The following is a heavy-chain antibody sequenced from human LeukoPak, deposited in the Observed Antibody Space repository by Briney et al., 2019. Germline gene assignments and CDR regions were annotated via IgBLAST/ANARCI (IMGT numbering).Heavy chain of an antibody. CDR1: GYTFTGYY. CDR3: ATVSLGVVTLAAPY. D-gene: IGHD3-3*01. V-gene: IGHV1-2*02. CDR2: INPNSGGT. J-gene: IGHJ4*02. Sequence: ASVKVSCKASGYTFTGYYMHWVRQAPGQGLEWMGWINPNSGGTNYAQKFQGRVTMTRDTSISTAYMELSRLRSDDTAVYYCATVSLGVVTLAAPYWGQGILVTVSS.